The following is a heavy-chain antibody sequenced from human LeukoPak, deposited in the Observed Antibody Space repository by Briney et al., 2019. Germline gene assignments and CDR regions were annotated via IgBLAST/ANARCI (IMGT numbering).Heavy chain of an antibody. J-gene: IGHJ4*02. Sequence: ASVKVSCKASGYTFTSYGISWVRQAPGRGLEWMGWISAYNGNANYAQKLQGRVTMTTDTSTSTAYMELRSLRSDDTAVYYCVGDYDFWSGYFSFDYWGQGTLVTVSS. D-gene: IGHD3-3*01. CDR2: ISAYNGNA. V-gene: IGHV1-18*01. CDR1: GYTFTSYG. CDR3: VGDYDFWSGYFSFDY.